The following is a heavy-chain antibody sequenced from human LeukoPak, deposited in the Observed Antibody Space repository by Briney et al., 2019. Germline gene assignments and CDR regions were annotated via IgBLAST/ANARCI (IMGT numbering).Heavy chain of an antibody. Sequence: PGGSLRLSCAASGFTFSSYAMSWVRQAPGKGLEWVSAISGSGGSTYYADSVKGRFTISRDNSKNTLYLQMNSLRAEDTAVYYCAKDIASSGSYKGCVDYWGQGTLVTVSS. CDR1: GFTFSSYA. CDR3: AKDIASSGSYKGCVDY. CDR2: ISGSGGST. D-gene: IGHD3-10*01. J-gene: IGHJ4*02. V-gene: IGHV3-23*01.